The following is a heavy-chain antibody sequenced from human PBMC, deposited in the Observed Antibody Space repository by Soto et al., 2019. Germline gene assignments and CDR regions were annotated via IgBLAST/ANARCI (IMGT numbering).Heavy chain of an antibody. CDR3: ARDQEAGSFFPYYYGMDV. J-gene: IGHJ6*02. D-gene: IGHD6-13*01. CDR2: ISSSGSTI. CDR1: GFTFSSYE. V-gene: IGHV3-48*03. Sequence: GSLLVPCSTSGFTFSSYEMNWVRQAPGKGLEWVSYISSSGSTIYYADSVKGRFTISRDNAKNSLYLQMDSLRAEDTAVYYCARDQEAGSFFPYYYGMDVWGQGTTVTVYS.